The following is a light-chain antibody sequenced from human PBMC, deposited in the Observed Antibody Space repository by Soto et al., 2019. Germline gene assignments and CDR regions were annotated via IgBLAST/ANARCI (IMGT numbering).Light chain of an antibody. CDR2: AAS. V-gene: IGKV1-39*01. CDR3: QQTYNTPQT. CDR1: QSISNY. Sequence: DIQMTQSPSSLSASVGDRVTISCRASQSISNYLNWYQQKQGKAPNVLIYAASSLQSGVPSRFSGRGSGTDFTLTISSRQPEDFATYYCQQTYNTPQTFGQGTKVEIK. J-gene: IGKJ1*01.